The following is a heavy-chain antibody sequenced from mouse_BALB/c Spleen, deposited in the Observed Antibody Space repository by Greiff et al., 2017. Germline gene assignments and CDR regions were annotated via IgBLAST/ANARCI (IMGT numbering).Heavy chain of an antibody. V-gene: IGHV5-17*02. D-gene: IGHD2-10*02. Sequence: VQLQQSGGGLVQPGGSRKLSCAASGFTFSSFGMHWVRQAPEKGLEWVAYISSGSSTIYYADTVKGRFTISRDNPKNTLFLQMTSLRSEDTAMYYCARSTGYGNYDWFAYWGQGTLVTVSA. CDR1: GFTFSSFG. CDR3: ARSTGYGNYDWFAY. CDR2: ISSGSSTI. J-gene: IGHJ3*01.